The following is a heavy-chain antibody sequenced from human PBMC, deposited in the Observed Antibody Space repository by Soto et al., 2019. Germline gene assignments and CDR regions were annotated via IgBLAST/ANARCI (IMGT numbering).Heavy chain of an antibody. CDR1: GGSISSGDYY. CDR2: IYYSGST. Sequence: QVQLQESGPGLVKPSQTLSLTCTVSGGSISSGDYYWSWIRQPPGKSLEWIGYIYYSGSTYYNPSLKSRVTIAVDTSTNQFSLKLSSVTAADTAVYYCAGDHILGISYGGMDVWGQGTTVTVSS. CDR3: AGDHILGISYGGMDV. J-gene: IGHJ6*02. V-gene: IGHV4-30-4*01. D-gene: IGHD4-17*01.